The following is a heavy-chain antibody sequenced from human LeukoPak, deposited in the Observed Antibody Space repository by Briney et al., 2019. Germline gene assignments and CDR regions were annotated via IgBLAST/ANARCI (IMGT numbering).Heavy chain of an antibody. D-gene: IGHD6-13*01. CDR2: MYWDDDK. CDR3: ARILSGNSVHFDC. CDR1: GFSLIPRGMC. Sequence: ESGPTLVHPTQTLTLTFTFSGFSLIPRGMCVSLIRQPPGKALEWHARMYWDDDKYYSTSLKTRLTVSKDTSKTQVVLRMTNMDPVDTATYYCARILSGNSVHFDCWREGSHLAVSS. V-gene: IGHV2-70*11. J-gene: IGHJ4*02.